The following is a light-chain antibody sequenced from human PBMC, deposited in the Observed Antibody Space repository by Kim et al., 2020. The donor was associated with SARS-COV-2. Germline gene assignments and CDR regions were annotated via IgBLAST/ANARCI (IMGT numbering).Light chain of an antibody. CDR2: DVS. V-gene: IGLV2-11*01. CDR1: RRDVGGYNF. CDR3: CSYAGTYSLV. Sequence: GQSFSISCTETRRDVGGYNFVALYQHHPGKAPKLIIYDVSKRPSGVPDRFSGSKSGNTASLTISGLQADDEADYYCCSYAGTYSLVFGGGTQLTVL. J-gene: IGLJ3*02.